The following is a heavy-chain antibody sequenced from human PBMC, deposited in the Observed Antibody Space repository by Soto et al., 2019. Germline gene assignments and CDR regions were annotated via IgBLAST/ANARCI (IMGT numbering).Heavy chain of an antibody. CDR3: ARACLVLGPTTVNSDYYYYALDV. V-gene: IGHV1-69*12. J-gene: IGHJ6*02. CDR2: IIPRSATS. D-gene: IGHD4-17*01. CDR1: GDTFSTYT. Sequence: QVQLVQSGAEVKKPGSSVKVSCKASGDTFSTYTITWMRQAPGQGLEWMGGIIPRSATSKYAQKFQGRVTITADESMSTVYRELSTLRHAVTAVYYCARACLVLGPTTVNSDYYYYALDVGGQGTTVYVAS.